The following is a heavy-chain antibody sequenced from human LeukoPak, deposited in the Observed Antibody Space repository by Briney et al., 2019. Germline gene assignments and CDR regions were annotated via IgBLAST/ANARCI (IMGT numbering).Heavy chain of an antibody. CDR3: ARYGNGAWLGHYAFDM. Sequence: PGGSLRLSCAASGFTFSSYAMSWVRQAPGKGLEWVSAISGSGGSTYYADSVKGRFTISRDNSKNTLYLQMNSLRAEDRAVYYCARYGNGAWLGHYAFDMWGQGTMVTVSS. CDR2: ISGSGGST. J-gene: IGHJ3*02. CDR1: GFTFSSYA. D-gene: IGHD6-19*01. V-gene: IGHV3-23*01.